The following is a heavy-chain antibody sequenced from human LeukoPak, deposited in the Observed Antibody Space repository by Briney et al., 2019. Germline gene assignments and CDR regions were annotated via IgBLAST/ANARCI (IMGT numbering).Heavy chain of an antibody. CDR3: ANHMTTVNY. V-gene: IGHV3-30*02. D-gene: IGHD4-11*01. J-gene: IGHJ4*02. CDR2: IRYDGTNK. Sequence: GGSLRLSCAASGFTFNSYGMHWVRQPPGQGLEWVAFIRYDGTNKYYADSVKGRFTISRDNSKNTLYLQMNSLRAEDTAVYYCANHMTTVNYWGRGTLVTVSS. CDR1: GFTFNSYG.